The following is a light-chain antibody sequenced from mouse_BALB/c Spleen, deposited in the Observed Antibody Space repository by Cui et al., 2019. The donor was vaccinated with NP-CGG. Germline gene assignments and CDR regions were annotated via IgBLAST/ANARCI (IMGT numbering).Light chain of an antibody. CDR3: ALWYSNHWV. CDR1: TGAVTTSNY. CDR2: GTN. J-gene: IGLJ1*01. Sequence: QAVVTQESALTTSPGETVTLTCRSSTGAVTTSNYANWVQEKPDHLFTGLIGGTNNRVPGVSARFSGSLIGDKAALTITGAQTEDEAIYFCALWYSNHWVFGGGTKRTVL. V-gene: IGLV1*01.